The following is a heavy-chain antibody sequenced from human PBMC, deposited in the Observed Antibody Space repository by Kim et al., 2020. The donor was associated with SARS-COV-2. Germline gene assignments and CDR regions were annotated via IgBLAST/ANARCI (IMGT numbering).Heavy chain of an antibody. V-gene: IGHV3-33*08. CDR3: VRASRAACQAWLEH. Sequence: GGSLRLSCAASGVTFSSYGMHWVRPAPGKGLEWVAGIRYDGSNKYYADSVKGRFTISRDNSKNTRYLQMNSLRAEDTAVVECVRASRAACQAWLEHWGQG. D-gene: IGHD6-19*01. J-gene: IGHJ1*01. CDR1: GVTFSSYG. CDR2: IRYDGSNK.